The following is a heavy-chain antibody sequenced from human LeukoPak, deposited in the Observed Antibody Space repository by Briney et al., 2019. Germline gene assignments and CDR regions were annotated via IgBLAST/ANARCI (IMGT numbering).Heavy chain of an antibody. Sequence: SETLSLTCAVYGGSFSGYYWSWIRQPPGKGLEGIGEINHSGSTNYNPSLKSRVTISVDTSKNQFSLRLSSVTAADTSVYYCARQSSTENFPRFFDSWGQGTLVTVSS. D-gene: IGHD1-7*01. CDR2: INHSGST. V-gene: IGHV4-34*01. J-gene: IGHJ4*02. CDR1: GGSFSGYY. CDR3: ARQSSTENFPRFFDS.